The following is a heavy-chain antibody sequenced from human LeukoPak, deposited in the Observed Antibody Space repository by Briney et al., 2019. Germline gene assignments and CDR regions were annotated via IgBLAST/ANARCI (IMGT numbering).Heavy chain of an antibody. CDR3: AKDRITIFGVVIMKGGYYFDY. Sequence: PGGSLRLSCAASGFTFISYAMSWVRQALGKGVEWVSAISGSGGSAYYADSVKGRFTISRDNSKNTLYLQMNSLRAEDTAVYYCAKDRITIFGVVIMKGGYYFDYWGQGTLVTVSS. CDR2: ISGSGGSA. CDR1: GFTFISYA. D-gene: IGHD3-3*01. V-gene: IGHV3-23*01. J-gene: IGHJ4*02.